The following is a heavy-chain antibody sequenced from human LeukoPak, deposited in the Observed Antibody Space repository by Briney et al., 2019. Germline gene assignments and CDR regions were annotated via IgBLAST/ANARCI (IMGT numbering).Heavy chain of an antibody. CDR2: ISSSSSTI. CDR3: ARDGDTVFDY. D-gene: IGHD7-27*01. Sequence: GGSLRLSCAASGFTFSSYSMNWVRQAPGKGLEWVSYISSSSSTIYYADSVEGRFTISRDNAKNSLYLQMNSLRAEDTAVYYCARDGDTVFDYWGQGTLVTVSS. V-gene: IGHV3-48*01. CDR1: GFTFSSYS. J-gene: IGHJ4*02.